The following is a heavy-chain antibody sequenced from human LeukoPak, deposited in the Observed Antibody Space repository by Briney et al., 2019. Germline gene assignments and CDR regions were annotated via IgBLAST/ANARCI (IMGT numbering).Heavy chain of an antibody. D-gene: IGHD3-16*02. V-gene: IGHV1-18*01. CDR1: GYTFTSYG. Sequence: GASVKVSCKASGYTFTSYGISWVRQAPGQGLEWMGWISAYNGNTNYAQKLQGRVTMTTDTSTSTAYMELSSLRSEDTAVYYCARDNDYVWGSYRPFDYWGQGTLVTVSS. CDR3: ARDNDYVWGSYRPFDY. CDR2: ISAYNGNT. J-gene: IGHJ4*02.